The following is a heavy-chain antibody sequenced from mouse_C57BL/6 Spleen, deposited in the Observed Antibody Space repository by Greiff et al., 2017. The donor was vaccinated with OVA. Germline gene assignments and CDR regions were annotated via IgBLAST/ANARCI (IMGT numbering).Heavy chain of an antibody. CDR1: GYTFTSYW. CDR3: AWTAGDGYFYFDY. J-gene: IGHJ2*01. V-gene: IGHV1-53*01. D-gene: IGHD2-3*01. Sequence: VQLQQPGTELVKPGASVKLSCKASGYTFTSYWMHWVKQRPGQGLEWIGNINPSNGGTNYNEKFKSKATLTVDKSSSTAYMQLSSLTFEDSAVYYCAWTAGDGYFYFDYWGQGTTLTVSS. CDR2: INPSNGGT.